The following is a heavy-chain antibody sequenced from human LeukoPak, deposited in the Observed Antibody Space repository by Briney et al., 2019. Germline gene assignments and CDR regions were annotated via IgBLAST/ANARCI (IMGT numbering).Heavy chain of an antibody. CDR1: GGSISSYY. J-gene: IGHJ6*04. D-gene: IGHD3-22*01. CDR2: IYTSGST. Sequence: SETLSLTCTVSGGSISSYYWSWIRQPPGKGLEWIGYIYTSGSTNYNPSLKSRVTISVDTSKNQFSLKLSSVTAADTAVYYCARLGYYDSSGYYSYYHYHMDVWGKGTTVTVSS. V-gene: IGHV4-4*09. CDR3: ARLGYYDSSGYYSYYHYHMDV.